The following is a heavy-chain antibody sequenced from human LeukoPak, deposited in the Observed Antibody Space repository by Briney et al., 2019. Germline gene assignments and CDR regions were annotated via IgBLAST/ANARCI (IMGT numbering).Heavy chain of an antibody. Sequence: SETLSLTCTVSGASISGYYWSWIRQPPGKGLEWIGYIYDSGNTNYNPSLRSRLTMSVDTSKNQFSLKLRSVTAADTAVYYCARHERDDYKCALGNWGQGTLVTVSS. V-gene: IGHV4-59*08. CDR3: ARHERDDYKCALGN. CDR1: GASISGYY. J-gene: IGHJ4*02. CDR2: IYDSGNT. D-gene: IGHD5-24*01.